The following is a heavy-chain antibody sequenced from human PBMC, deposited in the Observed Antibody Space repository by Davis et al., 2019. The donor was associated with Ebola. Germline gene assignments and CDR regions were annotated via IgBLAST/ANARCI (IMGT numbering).Heavy chain of an antibody. CDR1: GFTFSNYK. CDR3: AAELTGDAFDV. V-gene: IGHV3-48*04. D-gene: IGHD7-27*01. Sequence: GESLKISCAASGFTFSNYKMNWVRQAPGKGLEWVSYIGPSSVNIFYADSVKGRFTISRDDAKNSLFLQMNNLRADDTAVYYCAAELTGDAFDVWGRGTMVTVSS. J-gene: IGHJ3*01. CDR2: IGPSSVNI.